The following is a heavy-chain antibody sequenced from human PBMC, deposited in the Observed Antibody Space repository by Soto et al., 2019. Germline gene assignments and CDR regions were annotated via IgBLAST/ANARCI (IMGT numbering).Heavy chain of an antibody. CDR3: ARERGGGFDY. CDR2: IKQDGSEK. V-gene: IGHV3-7*01. Sequence: GGSLRLSCAASGFNFSSYWMSWVRQAPGKGLEWVANIKQDGSEKYYVDYVKGRFTISRDNAKNSLYLQMNSLRAEDTAVYYCARERGGGFDYWGQGTLVTVSS. J-gene: IGHJ4*02. D-gene: IGHD3-16*01. CDR1: GFNFSSYW.